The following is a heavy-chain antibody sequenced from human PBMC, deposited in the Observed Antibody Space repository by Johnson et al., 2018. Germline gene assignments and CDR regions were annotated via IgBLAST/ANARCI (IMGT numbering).Heavy chain of an antibody. Sequence: QVQLVQSGGGVVQPGRSLRLSCAASGFTFSSYGMHWVRQAPGKGLEWVAVISYDGSNKYYADSVKGRFTISRDNSKNTLYLQMNSLRAEDTAVYDCAKDGVVNTLDYDYGMDGWGQGTTVTVSS. CDR1: GFTFSSYG. D-gene: IGHD2-2*02. V-gene: IGHV3-30*18. CDR3: AKDGVVNTLDYDYGMDG. J-gene: IGHJ6*02. CDR2: ISYDGSNK.